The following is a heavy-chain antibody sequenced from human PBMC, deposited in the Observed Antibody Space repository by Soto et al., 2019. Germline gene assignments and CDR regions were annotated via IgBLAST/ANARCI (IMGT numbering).Heavy chain of an antibody. CDR1: GASISGFY. D-gene: IGHD1-1*01. J-gene: IGHJ5*02. Sequence: SETLSLTCTVSGASISGFYWSWIRKSAGKGLEWIGRIYATGTTDYNPSLKSRVMMSVDTSKRQFSLKLRSVTAADTAVYYCVRDGTKTLRDWFDPWGQGISVTVSS. V-gene: IGHV4-4*07. CDR3: VRDGTKTLRDWFDP. CDR2: IYATGTT.